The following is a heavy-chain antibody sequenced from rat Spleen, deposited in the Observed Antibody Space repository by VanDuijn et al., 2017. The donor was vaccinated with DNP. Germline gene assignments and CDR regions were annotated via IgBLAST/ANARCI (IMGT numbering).Heavy chain of an antibody. CDR2: ISYDASST. Sequence: EVQLVESGGGLVQPGRSLKLSCAASGFTFSDYNMAWVRQAPKKGLEWVTTISYDASSTYYRDSVKGRFTISRDNAKSSLYLQMNSLRSEDMATYYCARWYNSGYYFDYWGQGVMVTVSS. CDR1: GFTFSDYN. D-gene: IGHD4-3*01. V-gene: IGHV5-7*01. CDR3: ARWYNSGYYFDY. J-gene: IGHJ2*01.